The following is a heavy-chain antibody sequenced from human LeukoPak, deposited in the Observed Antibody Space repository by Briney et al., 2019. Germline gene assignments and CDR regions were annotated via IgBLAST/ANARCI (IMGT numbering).Heavy chain of an antibody. CDR1: GFTFSSYS. CDR3: ARDRGPSRITMVRGVIKGYFDY. CDR2: ISSSSSYI. Sequence: GGSLRLSCAASGFTFSSYSMNWVRQAPGKGLGWVSSISSSSSYIYYADSVKGRFTISRDNAKNSLYLQMNSLRAEDTAVYYCARDRGPSRITMVRGVIKGYFDYWGQGTLVTVSS. V-gene: IGHV3-21*01. D-gene: IGHD3-10*01. J-gene: IGHJ4*02.